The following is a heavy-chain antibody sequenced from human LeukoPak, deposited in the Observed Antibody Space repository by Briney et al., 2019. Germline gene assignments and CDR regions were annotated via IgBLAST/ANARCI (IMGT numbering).Heavy chain of an antibody. CDR3: ARGAYCGGDCYQRSLDY. V-gene: IGHV1-18*01. CDR2: ISAYNGNT. J-gene: IGHJ4*02. CDR1: GYTFTNYV. D-gene: IGHD2-21*02. Sequence: GAPVKVSCKASGYTFTNYVISWVRQAPGQGLEWMGWISAYNGNTNYAQKLQDRVTMTTDTSTSTAYMEVRSLRSDDTAVYYCARGAYCGGDCYQRSLDYWGQGALVTVSS.